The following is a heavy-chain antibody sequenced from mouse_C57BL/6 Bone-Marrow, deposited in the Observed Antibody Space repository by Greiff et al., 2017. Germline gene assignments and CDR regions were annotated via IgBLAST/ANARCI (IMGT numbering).Heavy chain of an antibody. V-gene: IGHV5-16*01. J-gene: IGHJ4*01. D-gene: IGHD4-1*01. Sequence: EVNVVESEGGLVQPGSSMKLSCTASGFTFSDYYMAWVRQVPEKGLEWVANINYDGSSTYYLDSLKSRFIISRDNAKNILYLQMSSLKSEDTATYYCARGVNWEDYAMDYWGQGTSVTVSS. CDR2: INYDGSST. CDR1: GFTFSDYY. CDR3: ARGVNWEDYAMDY.